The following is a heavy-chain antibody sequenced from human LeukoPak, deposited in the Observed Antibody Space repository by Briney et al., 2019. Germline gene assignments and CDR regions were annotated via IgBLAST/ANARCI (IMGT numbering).Heavy chain of an antibody. D-gene: IGHD4-17*01. V-gene: IGHV3-23*01. Sequence: GGSLRLSCAASGFTFSSYAMSWVRQAPGKGLEWVSAISGSGGSTYYADSVKGRFTISRDNAKNSLHLQMNSLRAEDTAVYYCARGGFGDYSFDYWGQGTLVTVSS. CDR3: ARGGFGDYSFDY. J-gene: IGHJ4*02. CDR2: ISGSGGST. CDR1: GFTFSSYA.